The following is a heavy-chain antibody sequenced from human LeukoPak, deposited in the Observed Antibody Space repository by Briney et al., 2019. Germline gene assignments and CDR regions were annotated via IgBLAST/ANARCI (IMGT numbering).Heavy chain of an antibody. J-gene: IGHJ5*02. Sequence: GGSLRLSCAASGFTVSSNYMSWVRQAPGKGLEWVSVIYSGGSTYYAGSVKGRFTISRDNSKNTLYLQMNSLRAEDTAVYYCARDQRNWFDPWGQGTLVTVSS. CDR3: ARDQRNWFDP. D-gene: IGHD6-25*01. V-gene: IGHV3-53*01. CDR2: IYSGGST. CDR1: GFTVSSNY.